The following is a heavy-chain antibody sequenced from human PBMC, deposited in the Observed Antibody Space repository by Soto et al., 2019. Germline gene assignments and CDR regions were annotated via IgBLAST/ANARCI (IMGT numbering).Heavy chain of an antibody. V-gene: IGHV3-11*01. Sequence: QVQLVQSGGGLVKPGESLRVSCAASGFSFRDYFMSWIRQAPGKGLEWVSYIGPYSNTIYYADSVKGRFTISRDDATNSLYLHMNSLTTEDTAVYYCARDDYTFGVYWGQGTPVTVSS. CDR2: IGPYSNTI. CDR3: ARDDYTFGVY. CDR1: GFSFRDYF. D-gene: IGHD3-16*01. J-gene: IGHJ4*02.